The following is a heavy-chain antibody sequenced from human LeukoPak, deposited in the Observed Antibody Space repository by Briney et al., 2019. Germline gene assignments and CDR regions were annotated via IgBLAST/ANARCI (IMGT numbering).Heavy chain of an antibody. J-gene: IGHJ3*02. CDR2: ISSSSSYI. V-gene: IGHV3-21*01. D-gene: IGHD2-21*02. CDR3: ARVAKYCGGDCYVPDAFDI. CDR1: GFTFSSYS. Sequence: GGSLRLSCAASGFTFSSYSMNWVRQAPGKGLEWVSSISSSSSYIYYADSVKGRFTISRDNAKNSLYLQMNSLRAEDTAVYYCARVAKYCGGDCYVPDAFDIWGQGTMVTVSS.